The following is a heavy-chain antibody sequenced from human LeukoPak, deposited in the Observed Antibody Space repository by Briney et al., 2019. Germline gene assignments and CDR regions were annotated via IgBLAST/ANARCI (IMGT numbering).Heavy chain of an antibody. Sequence: SETLSLTCTVSGGSISSYYWSWIRQPAGKGLEWIGRTYTSGSTNYNPSLKSRVTMSVDTSKNQFSLKLSSVTAADTAVYYCARDSTVESEFDPWGQGTLVTVSS. CDR1: GGSISSYY. V-gene: IGHV4-4*07. J-gene: IGHJ5*02. D-gene: IGHD4-23*01. CDR2: TYTSGST. CDR3: ARDSTVESEFDP.